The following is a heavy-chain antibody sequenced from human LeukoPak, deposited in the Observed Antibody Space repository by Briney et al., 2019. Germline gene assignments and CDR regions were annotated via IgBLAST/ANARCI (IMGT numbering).Heavy chain of an antibody. J-gene: IGHJ4*02. V-gene: IGHV1-69*13. CDR3: ARGGPGYDYVWGSYRCDY. CDR1: GGTFSSYA. Sequence: SVKVSCKASGGTFSSYAISWVRQAPGQGLEWMGGIIPIFGTADYAQKFQGRVTITADESTSTAYMELSSLRSEDTAVYYCARGGPGYDYVWGSYRCDYWGQGTLVTVSS. CDR2: IIPIFGTA. D-gene: IGHD3-16*02.